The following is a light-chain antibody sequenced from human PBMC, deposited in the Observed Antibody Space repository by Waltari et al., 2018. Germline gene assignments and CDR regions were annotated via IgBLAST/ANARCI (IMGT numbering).Light chain of an antibody. CDR1: QSVSSY. CDR3: QQRSNQET. V-gene: IGKV3-11*01. CDR2: HAS. Sequence: EIVLTQSPATLSLSPGERATLSCRASQSVSSYLAWYQQKPGQAPRLLIYHASNRATGIPARFSGSGSGTDFTLTISSLEPEDFAVYYCQQRSNQETFGQGTKVEIK. J-gene: IGKJ1*01.